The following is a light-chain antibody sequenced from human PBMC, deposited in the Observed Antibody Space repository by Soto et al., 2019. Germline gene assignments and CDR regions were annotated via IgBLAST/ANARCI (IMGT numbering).Light chain of an antibody. CDR1: QGISSL. Sequence: IGVKQSPATLSVSPPERATLSSGASQGISSLLAWYQQKPGQAPRLLIYAASTRAAGIPARFSGSGSGTDFTLTISSLQSEDFAVYYCQESYDWPITFGQGTRLEIK. CDR3: QESYDWPIT. V-gene: IGKV3-15*01. CDR2: AAS. J-gene: IGKJ5*01.